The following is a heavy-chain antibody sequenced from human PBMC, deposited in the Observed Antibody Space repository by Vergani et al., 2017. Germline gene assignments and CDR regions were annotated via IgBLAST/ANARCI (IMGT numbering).Heavy chain of an antibody. CDR3: ASLGYCSSTSCWDRWGYYYYYMDV. V-gene: IGHV4-39*01. J-gene: IGHJ6*03. CDR2: IYYSGST. CDR1: GGSISSSSYY. D-gene: IGHD2-2*03. Sequence: QVQLQESGPGLVKPSETLSLTCTVSGGSISSSSYYWGWIRQPPGKGLEWIGSIYYSGSTYYNPSLKSRVTISVDTSKNQFSLKLSSVTAADTAGYYCASLGYCSSTSCWDRWGYYYYYMDVWGKGTTVTVSS.